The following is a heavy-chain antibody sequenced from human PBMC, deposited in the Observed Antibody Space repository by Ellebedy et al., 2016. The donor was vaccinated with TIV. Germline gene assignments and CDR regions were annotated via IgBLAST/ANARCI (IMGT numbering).Heavy chain of an antibody. J-gene: IGHJ4*02. D-gene: IGHD2-2*01. CDR2: TYYRSKWYY. Sequence: SXAISGDSVSSNSAAWNWIRQSPSRGLEWLGRTYYRSKWYYDYAVSMRSRITINPDTSKNQSSLQMNSVTPEDTAVYYCASGWGYHYWGQGTLVTVSS. V-gene: IGHV6-1*01. CDR3: ASGWGYHY. CDR1: GDSVSSNSAA.